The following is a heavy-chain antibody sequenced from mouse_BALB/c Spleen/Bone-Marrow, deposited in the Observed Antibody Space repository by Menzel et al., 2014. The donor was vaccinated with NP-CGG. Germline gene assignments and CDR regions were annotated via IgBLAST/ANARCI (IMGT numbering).Heavy chain of an antibody. J-gene: IGHJ4*01. CDR2: IWAGGSA. Sequence: VQLQESGPGLVAPSQSLSITCTVSGFSLTSYGVHWVRQPPGKGLEWLGVIWAGGSANYNSALMSRLSISKDNSKSQVFLKMNSLQTDDTAMYYCARGLQYYAMDYWGQGTSVTVSS. CDR3: ARGLQYYAMDY. CDR1: GFSLTSYG. D-gene: IGHD2-4*01. V-gene: IGHV2-9*02.